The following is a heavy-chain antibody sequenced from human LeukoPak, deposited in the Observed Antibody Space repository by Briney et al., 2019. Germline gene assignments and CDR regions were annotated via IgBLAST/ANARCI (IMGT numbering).Heavy chain of an antibody. D-gene: IGHD4-17*01. V-gene: IGHV4-39*01. Sequence: PSETLSLTCTVSGGSISSSSYYWGWIRQPPGKGLEWIGGIYYSGSTYYNPSLKSRVTISVDTSKNQFSLKLSSVTAADTAVYYCARLYGDPYYYYYGMDVWGQGTTVTVSS. CDR2: IYYSGST. J-gene: IGHJ6*02. CDR1: GGSISSSSYY. CDR3: ARLYGDPYYYYYGMDV.